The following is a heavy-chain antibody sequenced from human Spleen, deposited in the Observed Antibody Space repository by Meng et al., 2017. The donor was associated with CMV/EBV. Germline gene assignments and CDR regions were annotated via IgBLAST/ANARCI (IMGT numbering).Heavy chain of an antibody. CDR3: ARGSTWYNWFDT. CDR1: GFTFPSYN. CDR2: ISGSTTYI. D-gene: IGHD6-13*01. J-gene: IGHJ5*02. V-gene: IGHV3-21*01. Sequence: SCAASGFTFPSYNMNWVRQAPGKRLEWVASISGSTTYIFYAESLKGRFTISRDNAKNSVYLQMNSLRADDTAIYYCARGSTWYNWFDTWGQGILVTVSS.